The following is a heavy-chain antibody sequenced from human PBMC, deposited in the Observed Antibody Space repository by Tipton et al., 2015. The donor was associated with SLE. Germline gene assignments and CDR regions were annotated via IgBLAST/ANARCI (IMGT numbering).Heavy chain of an antibody. D-gene: IGHD3-3*01. CDR1: GGSISSYY. CDR2: IYYSGST. CDR3: ATLLRFLEWLPRGYFDY. J-gene: IGHJ4*02. Sequence: TLSLTCTVSGGSISSYYWSWIRQPPGKGLEWIGYIYYSGSTNYNPSPKSRVTISVDTSKNQFSLKLSSVTAADTAVYYCATLLRFLEWLPRGYFDYWGQGTLVTVSS. V-gene: IGHV4-59*12.